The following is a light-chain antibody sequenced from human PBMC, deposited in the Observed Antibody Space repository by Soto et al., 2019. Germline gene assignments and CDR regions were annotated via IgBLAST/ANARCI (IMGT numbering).Light chain of an antibody. V-gene: IGKV1-39*01. CDR2: AAS. Sequence: DLQMTQSPSSLSASVGDRVTITCRASQSISSYLNWYQQKPGKAPKLLIYAASSLQSGVPSRFSGSGSGTDFTLTISSLQPEDFATYSCQQSYSTPATFGGGTKVEIK. J-gene: IGKJ4*01. CDR1: QSISSY. CDR3: QQSYSTPAT.